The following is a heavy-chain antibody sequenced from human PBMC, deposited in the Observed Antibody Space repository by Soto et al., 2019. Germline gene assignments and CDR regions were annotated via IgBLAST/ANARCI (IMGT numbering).Heavy chain of an antibody. D-gene: IGHD3-10*01. CDR1: GFIFSDFA. V-gene: IGHV3-30-3*01. CDR3: ARKWYGESGEGWFDP. Sequence: GGSLRLSCAASGFIFSDFALHWVRQAPGEGLEWVTLISSDGNNKYYAHSVKGRFTVSRDNSKNTLYLEMDSPRADDTAIYYCARKWYGESGEGWFDPWGQGTLVTVSS. J-gene: IGHJ5*02. CDR2: ISSDGNNK.